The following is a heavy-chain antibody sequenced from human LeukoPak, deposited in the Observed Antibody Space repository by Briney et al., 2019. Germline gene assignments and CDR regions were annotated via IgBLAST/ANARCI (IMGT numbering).Heavy chain of an antibody. CDR3: ARDLGIAATHPDY. D-gene: IGHD6-13*01. CDR2: INPNSGGT. CDR1: GYTFTGYY. Sequence: ASVKVSCKASGYTFTGYYMHWVRQAPGQGLEWMGRINPNSGGTNYAQEFQGRVTMTRDTSISTAYMELSRLRSDDTAVYYCARDLGIAATHPDYWGQGTLVTVSS. J-gene: IGHJ4*02. V-gene: IGHV1-2*06.